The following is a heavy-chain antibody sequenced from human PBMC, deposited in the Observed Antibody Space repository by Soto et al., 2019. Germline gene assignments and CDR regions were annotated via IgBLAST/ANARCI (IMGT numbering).Heavy chain of an antibody. D-gene: IGHD6-13*01. CDR3: AADSGYSSSWTYYYGMDV. V-gene: IGHV1-58*01. Sequence: ASLMVYCTAAGFTFTSADVHWLRQPHGQRLEWIGWIVVGSGNTNYAQKFQERVTITRDMSTSTAYMELSSLRSEDTAVYYCAADSGYSSSWTYYYGMDVWGQGTTVTVSS. CDR1: GFTFTSAD. J-gene: IGHJ6*02. CDR2: IVVGSGNT.